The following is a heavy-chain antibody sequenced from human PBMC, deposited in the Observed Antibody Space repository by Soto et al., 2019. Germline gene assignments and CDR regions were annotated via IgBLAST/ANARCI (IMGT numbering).Heavy chain of an antibody. Sequence: QVQLVQSGAEVKKPGSSVKVSCKASGGTFSSYAISWVRQAPGQGLEWMGGIIPIFGTANYAQKFQGRVTRTADESTSTAYMELSSLRSEDTAVYYCASGTYSYGSGSSYLPYGMDVWGQGTTVTVSS. CDR2: IIPIFGTA. V-gene: IGHV1-69*01. J-gene: IGHJ6*02. CDR3: ASGTYSYGSGSSYLPYGMDV. CDR1: GGTFSSYA. D-gene: IGHD3-10*01.